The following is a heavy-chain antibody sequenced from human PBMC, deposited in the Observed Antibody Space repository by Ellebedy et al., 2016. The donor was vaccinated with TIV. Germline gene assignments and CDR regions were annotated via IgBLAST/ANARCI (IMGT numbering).Heavy chain of an antibody. J-gene: IGHJ4*01. CDR3: TRDVSSDY. V-gene: IGHV1-18*04. Sequence: AASVKVSCKGSGYIMNNYGVSWVRQSPGQGLEWMGWISPFGGNTQNAPKFQGRVTMTIDTSTNTAYLELRSLKSDDTAVYFCTRDVSSDYWGQGTLVTVSS. CDR1: GYIMNNYG. CDR2: ISPFGGNT. D-gene: IGHD6-6*01.